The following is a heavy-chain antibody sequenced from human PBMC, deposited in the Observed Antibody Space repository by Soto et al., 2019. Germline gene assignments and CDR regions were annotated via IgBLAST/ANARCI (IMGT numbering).Heavy chain of an antibody. D-gene: IGHD6-19*01. CDR2: ISYDGSNK. Sequence: VQLVESGGGVVQPGRSLRLSCAASGFTFSSYAMHWVRQAPGKGLEWVAVISYDGSNKYYADSVKGRFTISRDNSKNTLYLQMNSLRAEDTAVYYCARDGDSGWVDYWGQGTLVTVSS. J-gene: IGHJ4*02. V-gene: IGHV3-30-3*01. CDR3: ARDGDSGWVDY. CDR1: GFTFSSYA.